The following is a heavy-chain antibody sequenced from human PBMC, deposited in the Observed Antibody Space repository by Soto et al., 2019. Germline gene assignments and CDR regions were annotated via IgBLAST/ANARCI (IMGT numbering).Heavy chain of an antibody. V-gene: IGHV1-18*01. Sequence: ASVKVSCKASGYTFTRSGISWVRQAPGQGLEWLGWINPDNGDTNYAQHLQGRVSLTTDTSTSTAYMDLRSLRSDDTAVYYCAREGPAPYYYYGMDVWGQGSTVTVSS. CDR1: GYTFTRSG. CDR2: INPDNGDT. CDR3: AREGPAPYYYYGMDV. J-gene: IGHJ6*02.